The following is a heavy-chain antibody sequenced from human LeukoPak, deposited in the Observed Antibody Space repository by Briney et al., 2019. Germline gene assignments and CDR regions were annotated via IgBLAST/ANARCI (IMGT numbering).Heavy chain of an antibody. J-gene: IGHJ4*02. CDR3: ARGHSGSYFDY. V-gene: IGHV4-34*01. D-gene: IGHD1-26*01. Sequence: SETLSLTCAVYGGSFSGYYWSWIRQPPGKGLEWIGEINHSGSTNYNPSLKSRVTISVDTSRNQFSLKLSSVTAADTAVYYCARGHSGSYFDYWGQGTLVTVSS. CDR1: GGSFSGYY. CDR2: INHSGST.